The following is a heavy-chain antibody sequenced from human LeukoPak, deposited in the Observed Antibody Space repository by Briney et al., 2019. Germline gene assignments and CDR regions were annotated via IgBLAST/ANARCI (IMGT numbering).Heavy chain of an antibody. CDR1: GGSINTFY. D-gene: IGHD5-18*01. J-gene: IGHJ6*02. CDR2: VSYSGAT. Sequence: SETLSLTCTVSGGSINTFYWSWIRQPPGKGLEWIGDVSYSGATVYSPSLKSRVTILLDTSKKEFSLKLSSVTTADTAVYYCAGTAMGPQPQTYYYYGMDVWGQGTTVTVSS. V-gene: IGHV4-59*01. CDR3: AGTAMGPQPQTYYYYGMDV.